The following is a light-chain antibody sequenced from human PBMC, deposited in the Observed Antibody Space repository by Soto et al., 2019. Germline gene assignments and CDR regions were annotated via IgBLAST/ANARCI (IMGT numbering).Light chain of an antibody. CDR1: QSISSY. CDR3: QQSYTTPWT. V-gene: IGKV1-39*01. Sequence: DIQMTQSPSSLSASVGDRVTITWRASQSISSYLNWYHQKPGKAPKLLIYSASSLQSGVPSRFSGSGSGTDFTLTISSLLPEDFATYYCQQSYTTPWTFGQGTKVEIK. J-gene: IGKJ1*01. CDR2: SAS.